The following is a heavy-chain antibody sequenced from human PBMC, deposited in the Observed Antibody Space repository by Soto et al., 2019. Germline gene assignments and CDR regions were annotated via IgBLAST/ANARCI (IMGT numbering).Heavy chain of an antibody. CDR3: ARELEEAGGEYDY. CDR1: GYTFTTYD. CDR2: ISGFNGNT. V-gene: IGHV1-18*04. Sequence: QVQLVQSGAEVKNPGASVKVSCKASGYTFTTYDIGWVRQAPGQGLEWMGWISGFNGNTNYAQKVQGRVTLTTDTSTSTAYMELRSLRSDDTAVYYCARELEEAGGEYDYWGQGTLVTVSS. D-gene: IGHD6-13*01. J-gene: IGHJ4*02.